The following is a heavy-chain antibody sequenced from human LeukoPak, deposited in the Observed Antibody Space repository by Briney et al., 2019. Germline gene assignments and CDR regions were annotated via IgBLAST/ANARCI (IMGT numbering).Heavy chain of an antibody. J-gene: IGHJ6*03. V-gene: IGHV3-23*01. CDR1: GFTFSAYE. CDR3: AKDSSSGYSLNYMDV. D-gene: IGHD3-22*01. CDR2: ITGSGGNT. Sequence: PGGSLRLSCAASGFTFSAYEMNWVRQAPGKGLEWVSGITGSGGNTYYADSVKGWFTISRDNSKNTMYLQMNSLRAEDTAVYYCAKDSSSGYSLNYMDVWGKGTTVTVSS.